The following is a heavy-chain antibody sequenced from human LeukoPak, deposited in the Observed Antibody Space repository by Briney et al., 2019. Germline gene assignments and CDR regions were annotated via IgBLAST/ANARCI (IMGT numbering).Heavy chain of an antibody. J-gene: IGHJ3*02. CDR1: GGSISSSSYY. Sequence: PSETLSLTCTVSGGSISSSSYYWGWIRQPPGKGLEWIGSIYYSGSTYYNPSLKSRVTISVDTSKNQFSLKLSSVTAADTAVYYCARQEAITMIVVVITLDAFDIWGQGTMVTVSS. CDR3: ARQEAITMIVVVITLDAFDI. CDR2: IYYSGST. V-gene: IGHV4-39*01. D-gene: IGHD3-22*01.